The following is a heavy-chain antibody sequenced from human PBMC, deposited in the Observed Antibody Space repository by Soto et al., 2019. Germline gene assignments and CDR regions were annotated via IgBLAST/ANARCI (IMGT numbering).Heavy chain of an antibody. CDR3: ARARGSVYNTSDYHAYCDRDV. Sequence: LTSVVSAGPVSGDDSYWSWNRHLTGKGLEWIANVYHTGTTYYNPSLKSRVSMSVDTSQNQFSLILASVTAADTAVYYWARARGSVYNTSDYHAYCDRDVWRPVTSLT. CDR1: AGPVSGDDSY. D-gene: IGHD1-20*01. J-gene: IGHJ6*03. V-gene: IGHV4-31*02. CDR2: VYHTGTT.